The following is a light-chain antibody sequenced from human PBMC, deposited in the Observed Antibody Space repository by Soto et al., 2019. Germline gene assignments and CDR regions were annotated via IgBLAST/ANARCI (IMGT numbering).Light chain of an antibody. V-gene: IGKV3-11*01. J-gene: IGKJ3*01. CDR3: QQRSSWPFT. CDR1: QSVRTY. Sequence: EIVLTQSPVTLSLSPGERATLSCRASQSVRTYLAWYQVKPGQAPRLLIYDASSRASGVPARFSGSGSGTDFTLTISSLEPEDFAVYYCQQRSSWPFTFGPGTKVDIK. CDR2: DAS.